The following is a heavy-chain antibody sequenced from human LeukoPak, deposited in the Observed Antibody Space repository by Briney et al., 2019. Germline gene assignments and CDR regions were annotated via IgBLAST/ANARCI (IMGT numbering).Heavy chain of an antibody. D-gene: IGHD4-17*01. CDR3: ATVTVTTAFDY. J-gene: IGHJ4*02. V-gene: IGHV3-30*03. CDR2: ISYHGRDT. Sequence: GGSLRLSCSASGFTFSTYGMPWVRQAPGKGLEWVAIISYHGRDTFYGDSVKGRFTISRDNAKNSLYLQMNSLRAEDTAVYYCATVTVTTAFDYWGQGTLVTVSS. CDR1: GFTFSTYG.